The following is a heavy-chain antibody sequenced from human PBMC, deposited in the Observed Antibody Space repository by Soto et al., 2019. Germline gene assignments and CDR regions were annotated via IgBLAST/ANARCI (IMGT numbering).Heavy chain of an antibody. J-gene: IGHJ4*02. CDR1: GFTFSNAW. Sequence: GGSLRLSCAASGFTFSNAWMSWVRQAPGKGLEWVGRIKSKTDGGTTDYAAPVKGRFTISRDDSKNTLYLQMNSLKTEDTAVYYCTTSAEGYKGYYFDYWGQGTLVTVSS. V-gene: IGHV3-15*01. D-gene: IGHD5-18*01. CDR2: IKSKTDGGTT. CDR3: TTSAEGYKGYYFDY.